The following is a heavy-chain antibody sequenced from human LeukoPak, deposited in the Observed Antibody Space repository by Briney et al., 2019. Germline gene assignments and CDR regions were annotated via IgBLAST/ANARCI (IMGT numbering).Heavy chain of an antibody. Sequence: PSETLSLTCTVSGYSISSGYYWGWIRQPPGKGLEWIGSIYHSGSTYYNPSLKSRVTISVDTSKNQFSLKLSSVTAADTAVYYCARGGVMITFGGVIAGTRFDPWGQGTLVTVSS. CDR1: GYSISSGYY. V-gene: IGHV4-38-2*02. D-gene: IGHD3-16*01. CDR2: IYHSGST. J-gene: IGHJ5*02. CDR3: ARGGVMITFGGVIAGTRFDP.